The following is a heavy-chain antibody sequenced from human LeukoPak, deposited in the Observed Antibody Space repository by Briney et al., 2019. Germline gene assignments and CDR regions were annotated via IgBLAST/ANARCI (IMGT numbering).Heavy chain of an antibody. CDR3: ARGDDILTGYTSTNWFDP. V-gene: IGHV3-48*04. CDR2: IGSSISTI. CDR1: GFPFSSYS. Sequence: GGSLRLSCAASGFPFSSYSMNWVRQAPGKGLEWVSYIGSSISTIYYADSVKGRFTISRDNAKNSLYLQMNSLRAEDTAVYYCARGDDILTGYTSTNWFDPWGQGTLVTVSS. D-gene: IGHD3-9*01. J-gene: IGHJ5*02.